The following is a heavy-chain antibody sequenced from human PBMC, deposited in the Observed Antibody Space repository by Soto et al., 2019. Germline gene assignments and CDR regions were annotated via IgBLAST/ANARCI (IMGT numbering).Heavy chain of an antibody. V-gene: IGHV1-24*01. Sequence: ASVKVSCKVSGYTLTDLSMHWVRQAPGKGLEWMGGFDPEDGETIYAQKFQGRVTMTEDTSTDTAYMELSSLRSEDTAVYYCATGPYGSGSYYYYFDYWGQGTLVTVSS. J-gene: IGHJ4*02. D-gene: IGHD3-10*01. CDR3: ATGPYGSGSYYYYFDY. CDR2: FDPEDGET. CDR1: GYTLTDLS.